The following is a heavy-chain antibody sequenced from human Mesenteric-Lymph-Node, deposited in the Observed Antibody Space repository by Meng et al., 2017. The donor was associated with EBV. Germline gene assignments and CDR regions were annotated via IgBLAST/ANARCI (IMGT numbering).Heavy chain of an antibody. V-gene: IGHV4-30-4*01. D-gene: IGHD1-26*01. J-gene: IGHJ4*02. CDR1: GGSSAGGSY. Sequence: VQRQESGPGLVKPSQTVSLTCAVSGGSSAGGSYWSWVRQPPGKGLEWIAFIHYSGDTYYNPSLKSRLTISVDTSKDQFSLRLRSVTAADTAVYYCARRSGSYYGYFDYWGQGTLVTVSS. CDR3: ARRSGSYYGYFDY. CDR2: IHYSGDT.